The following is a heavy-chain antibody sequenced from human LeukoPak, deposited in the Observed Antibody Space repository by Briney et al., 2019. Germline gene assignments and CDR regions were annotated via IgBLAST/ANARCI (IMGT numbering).Heavy chain of an antibody. CDR1: GYTLTELS. D-gene: IGHD6-13*01. Sequence: AASVTVSCKVSGYTLTELSMHWVRQAPGKGLEWMGGFDPEDGETIYAQKFQGRVTMTEDTSTDTAYMELSSLRSEDTAVYYCATTTGYSSSWLDYWGQGTLVTVSS. CDR3: ATTTGYSSSWLDY. V-gene: IGHV1-24*01. CDR2: FDPEDGET. J-gene: IGHJ4*02.